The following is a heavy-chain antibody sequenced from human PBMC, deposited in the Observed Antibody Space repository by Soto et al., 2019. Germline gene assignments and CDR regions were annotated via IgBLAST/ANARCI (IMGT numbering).Heavy chain of an antibody. CDR2: ISGNGGAL. V-gene: IGHV3-23*01. CDR1: GFTFRRYA. D-gene: IGHD3-10*01. CDR3: ASTIGGPGGAGFNM. Sequence: GGSLRLSCAASGFTFRRYAINWVRQAPGKGLEWVSTISGNGGALYFSDTVEGRFSISRDNSKNTVHLQMNSLRVEDTALYYCASTIGGPGGAGFNMWGQGTMVTVSS. J-gene: IGHJ3*02.